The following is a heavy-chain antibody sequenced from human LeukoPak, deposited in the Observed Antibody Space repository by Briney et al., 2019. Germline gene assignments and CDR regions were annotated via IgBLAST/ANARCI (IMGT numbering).Heavy chain of an antibody. J-gene: IGHJ3*02. CDR1: GGSISSSSYY. CDR3: ASNKAVAGGKGDAFDI. CDR2: IYYSGST. Sequence: SETLSLTCTVSGGSISSSSYYWGWIRQPPGKGLEWIGSIYYSGSTYYNPSLKSRVTISVDTSKNQFSLKLSSVTAADTAVYYCASNKAVAGGKGDAFDIWGQGTMVTVSS. V-gene: IGHV4-39*07. D-gene: IGHD6-19*01.